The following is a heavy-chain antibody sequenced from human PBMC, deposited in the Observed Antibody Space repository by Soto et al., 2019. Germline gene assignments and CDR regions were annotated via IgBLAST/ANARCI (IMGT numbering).Heavy chain of an antibody. Sequence: SETLSLTCTVSGGSISSGDYYWSCIRQPPGKGLEWIGYIYYSGSTYYNPSLKSRVTISVDTSKNQFSLKLSSVTAADTAVYYCARGIPVWYYDSSGYYFDYWGQGTLVTVSS. CDR1: GGSISSGDYY. J-gene: IGHJ4*02. CDR3: ARGIPVWYYDSSGYYFDY. CDR2: IYYSGST. D-gene: IGHD3-22*01. V-gene: IGHV4-30-4*01.